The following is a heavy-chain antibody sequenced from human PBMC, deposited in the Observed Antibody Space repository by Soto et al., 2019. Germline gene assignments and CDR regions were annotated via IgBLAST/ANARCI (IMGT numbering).Heavy chain of an antibody. CDR2: INPSGGST. V-gene: IGHV1-46*03. D-gene: IGHD2-2*01. Sequence: VVSVKVSCKASGYTFTSYYMHWVRQAPGQVLEWMGIINPSGGSTSYAQKFQGRVTMTRDTSTSTVYMELSSLRSEDTAVYYCARDNVPAAKNYYYYYMDVWGKGTTVTVSS. CDR3: ARDNVPAAKNYYYYYMDV. J-gene: IGHJ6*03. CDR1: GYTFTSYY.